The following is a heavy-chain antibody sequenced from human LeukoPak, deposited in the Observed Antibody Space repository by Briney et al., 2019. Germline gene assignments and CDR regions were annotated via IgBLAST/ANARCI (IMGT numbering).Heavy chain of an antibody. J-gene: IGHJ6*02. CDR1: GFTFSSYS. CDR2: INQDGSEK. D-gene: IGHD6-6*01. V-gene: IGHV3-7*05. Sequence: GGSLRLSCAASGFTFSSYSMNWGRQAPGKGLEWVASINQDGSEKYYVDSVKGRCTISRDNAKTSLYLQMSSLRAEDAAAYYCVRDGPGGIEARKRYYGMDVWGQGTTVSVSS. CDR3: VRDGPGGIEARKRYYGMDV.